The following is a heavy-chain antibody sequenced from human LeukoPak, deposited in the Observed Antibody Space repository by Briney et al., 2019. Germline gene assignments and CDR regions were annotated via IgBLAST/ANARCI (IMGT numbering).Heavy chain of an antibody. V-gene: IGHV4-30-4*07. J-gene: IGHJ6*03. CDR2: IYYSGST. Sequence: SQTLSLTCAVSGGSISSGGYSWSWIRQPPGKGLEWIGYIYYSGSTNYNPSLKSRVTISVDTSKNQFSLKLSSVTAADTAVYYCARSPHIAAAGLYYYYYYMDVWGKGTTVTVSS. CDR1: GGSISSGGYS. D-gene: IGHD6-13*01. CDR3: ARSPHIAAAGLYYYYYYMDV.